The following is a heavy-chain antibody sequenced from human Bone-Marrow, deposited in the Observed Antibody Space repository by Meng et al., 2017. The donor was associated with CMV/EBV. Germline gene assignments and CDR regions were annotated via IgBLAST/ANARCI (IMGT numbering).Heavy chain of an antibody. CDR2: IKEDGNEK. Sequence: ETLSLTCEASGFIFSNYWMSWVRQAPGKGLEWVAHIKEDGNEKNYVDSVKGRFTISRDNSKNTLYLQMNSLRAEDTAVYYCAKAVSRGLLEWSLGYYYGMDVWGQGTTVTVSS. D-gene: IGHD3-3*01. CDR1: GFIFSNYW. J-gene: IGHJ6*02. CDR3: AKAVSRGLLEWSLGYYYGMDV. V-gene: IGHV3-7*03.